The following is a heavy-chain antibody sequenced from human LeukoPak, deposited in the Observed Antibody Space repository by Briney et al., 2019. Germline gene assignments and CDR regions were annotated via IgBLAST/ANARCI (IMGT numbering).Heavy chain of an antibody. CDR1: GFTFSSYD. CDR3: ARVGDYYYYYYMDV. CDR2: IGTAGDT. Sequence: GGSLRLSCAASGFTFSSYDMHWVRQATGKGLEWVSAIGTAGDTYYPGSVKGRFTISRENAKNSLYLQMNSLRAGDTAVYYCARVGDYYYYYYMDVWGKGTTVTVSS. V-gene: IGHV3-13*01. J-gene: IGHJ6*03.